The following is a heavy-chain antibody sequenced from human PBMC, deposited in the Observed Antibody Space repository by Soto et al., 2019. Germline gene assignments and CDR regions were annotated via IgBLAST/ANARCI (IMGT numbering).Heavy chain of an antibody. CDR3: ARDRGREIGNAEAAFGPLETKRPNDY. Sequence: VASVKVSCKASGYTFTSYYMHWVRRAPGQGLEWMGIINPSGGSTSYTQKFQGRVTMTRDTSTSTVYMELSSLRSEDTAVYYCARDRGREIGNAEAAFGPLETKRPNDYWGQGTLVTVS. CDR2: INPSGGST. D-gene: IGHD6-13*01. J-gene: IGHJ4*02. CDR1: GYTFTSYY. V-gene: IGHV1-46*01.